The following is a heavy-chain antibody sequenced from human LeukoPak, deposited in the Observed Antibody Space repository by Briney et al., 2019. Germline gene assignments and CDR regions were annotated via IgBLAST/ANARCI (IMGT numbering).Heavy chain of an antibody. V-gene: IGHV3-9*01. CDR3: AKGVNFDWHYNYFDY. CDR1: GFTFDDYA. Sequence: PGGSLRLSCAASGFTFDDYAMHWARQAPGKGLEWVSGISWNSGSIGYADSVKGRFTISRDNAKNSLYLQMNSLRAEDTALYYCAKGVNFDWHYNYFDYWGQGTLVTVSS. D-gene: IGHD3-9*01. J-gene: IGHJ4*02. CDR2: ISWNSGSI.